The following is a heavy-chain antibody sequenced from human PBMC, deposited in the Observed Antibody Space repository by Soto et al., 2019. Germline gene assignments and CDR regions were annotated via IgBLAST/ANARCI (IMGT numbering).Heavy chain of an antibody. CDR1: GFIFNTYG. CDR3: AIPPEYCSGDTCYFPFCY. D-gene: IGHD2-15*01. CDR2: ISGGGGST. J-gene: IGHJ4*02. V-gene: IGHV3-23*01. Sequence: PVGSLRLSCVVSGFIFNTYGMSWVRQAPGKGLEWVSSISGGGGSTYYAESVKGRFTISRDNSKNTLYLQMNSLRDEDTAVFYCAIPPEYCSGDTCYFPFCYCGQRTLVTVSS.